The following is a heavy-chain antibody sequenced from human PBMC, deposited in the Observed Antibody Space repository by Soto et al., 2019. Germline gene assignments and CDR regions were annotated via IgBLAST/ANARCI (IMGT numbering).Heavy chain of an antibody. CDR1: SGSISSSNW. V-gene: IGHV4-4*02. J-gene: IGHJ5*02. CDR3: ARLRIPAAGYWFDP. D-gene: IGHD2-2*01. Sequence: SETLSLTCAVSSGSISSSNWWSWVRQPPGKGLEWIGEIDHSGSTNYNPSLKSRGTISVDKSKNQFTLKLSSVTAADTAVYYCARLRIPAAGYWFDPWGQGTLVTVSS. CDR2: IDHSGST.